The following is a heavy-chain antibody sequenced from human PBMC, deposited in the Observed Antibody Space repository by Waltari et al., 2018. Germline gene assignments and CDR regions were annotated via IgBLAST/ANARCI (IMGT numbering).Heavy chain of an antibody. V-gene: IGHV1-24*01. CDR3: ATGHGSGSYYFNWFDP. CDR1: GYTLTELS. D-gene: IGHD3-10*01. CDR2: FEPEEGET. J-gene: IGHJ5*02. Sequence: QVQLVQSGAEVKKPGASVKVSCKVSGYTLTELSMHWVRQAPGKWLEWMGGFEPEEGETIYAQKCQGRVTMTEDTSTDTAYMELSSLRSEDTAVYYCATGHGSGSYYFNWFDPWGQGTLVTVSS.